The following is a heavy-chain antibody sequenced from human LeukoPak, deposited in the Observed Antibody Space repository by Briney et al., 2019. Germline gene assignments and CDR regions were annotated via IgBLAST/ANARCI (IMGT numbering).Heavy chain of an antibody. D-gene: IGHD2-15*01. Sequence: GASVKVSCKASGYTFTNYYMHWVRQAPGQGLEWMGIINPSGGSTSYAQKFQGRVTMTRDMSTSTVYMELSSLRSEDTAVYYCARDNCSGGSCYSGGANWFDPWGQGTLVTVSS. J-gene: IGHJ5*02. CDR3: ARDNCSGGSCYSGGANWFDP. CDR2: INPSGGST. V-gene: IGHV1-46*01. CDR1: GYTFTNYY.